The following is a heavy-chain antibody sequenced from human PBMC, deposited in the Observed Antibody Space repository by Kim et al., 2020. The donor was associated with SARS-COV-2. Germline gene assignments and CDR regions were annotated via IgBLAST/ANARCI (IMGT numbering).Heavy chain of an antibody. V-gene: IGHV1-3*01. CDR2: GNT. J-gene: IGHJ4*02. CDR3: ARDQGVGDY. Sequence: GNTKFSEKCQGRVTITRDTSASTAYMDLSSLRSEDTAVYFCARDQGVGDYWGQGARVTVSS. D-gene: IGHD1-26*01.